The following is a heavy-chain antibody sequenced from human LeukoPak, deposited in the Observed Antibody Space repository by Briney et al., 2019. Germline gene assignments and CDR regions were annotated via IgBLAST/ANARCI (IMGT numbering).Heavy chain of an antibody. CDR2: IRYDGSNK. J-gene: IGHJ4*02. CDR1: GFTFSSYG. CDR3: AKPLDSSGYVLEF. V-gene: IGHV3-30*02. Sequence: PGGSLRLSCAASGFTFSSYGMHWVRQALGKGLEWVAFIRYDGSNKYYADSVKGRFTISRDNSKNTLYLQMNSLRPEDTAVYYCAKPLDSSGYVLEFWGRGTLVTVSS. D-gene: IGHD3-22*01.